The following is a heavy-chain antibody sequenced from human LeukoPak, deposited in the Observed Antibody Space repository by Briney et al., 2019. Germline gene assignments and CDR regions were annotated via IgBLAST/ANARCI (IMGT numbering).Heavy chain of an antibody. CDR2: IYTSGGT. CDR3: ARGRRHSGSYLFDY. J-gene: IGHJ4*02. CDR1: GGSISSYY. Sequence: SETLSLTCTVSGGSISSYYWSWIRQPAGKGLEWIGRIYTSGGTNYNPSLKSRVTMSVDTSKNQFSLKLSSVTAADTAVYYCARGRRHSGSYLFDYWGQGTLVTVSS. V-gene: IGHV4-4*07. D-gene: IGHD1-26*01.